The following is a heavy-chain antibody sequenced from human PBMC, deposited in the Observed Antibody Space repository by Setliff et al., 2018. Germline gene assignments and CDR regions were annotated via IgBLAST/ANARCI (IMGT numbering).Heavy chain of an antibody. CDR2: ITWNSDNT. V-gene: IGHV3-21*01. CDR1: GFTFSTYR. CDR3: ARSPANGGHDAFDV. J-gene: IGHJ3*01. Sequence: PGGSLRLSCAAPGFTFSTYRMHWVRQAPGKGLEWVAGITWNSDNTGYADSVKGRFTISRDNAQNSLYLQMDSLRAEDTAVYYCARSPANGGHDAFDVWGQGTMVTVSS. D-gene: IGHD6-25*01.